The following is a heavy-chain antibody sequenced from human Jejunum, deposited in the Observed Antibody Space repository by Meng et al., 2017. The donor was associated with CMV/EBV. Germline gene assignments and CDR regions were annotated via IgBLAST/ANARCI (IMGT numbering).Heavy chain of an antibody. V-gene: IGHV3-7*01. CDR3: GRNRVDY. D-gene: IGHD1-14*01. J-gene: IGHJ4*02. Sequence: LRLSCAASGFTFSTYWMSWVRQAPGKGLEWVANIKQDGSEKFYVDSVKGRFTIYRDNAKSSLYLQMNSLRAEDTAVYYCGRNRVDYWGQGTLVTVSS. CDR2: IKQDGSEK. CDR1: GFTFSTYW.